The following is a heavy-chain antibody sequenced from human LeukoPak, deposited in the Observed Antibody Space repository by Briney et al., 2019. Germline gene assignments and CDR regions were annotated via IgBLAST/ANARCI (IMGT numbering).Heavy chain of an antibody. Sequence: ASVKVFCKASGGTFSSYAISWVRHAPAQGLEGMGSIIPILGIANYAQKFQGRVTITADKSTSTAYMELRSLRSEDTAVYYCARDNRVTMVRGDFDYWGQGTLVTVSS. D-gene: IGHD3-10*01. CDR2: IIPILGIA. J-gene: IGHJ4*02. CDR3: ARDNRVTMVRGDFDY. CDR1: GGTFSSYA. V-gene: IGHV1-69*04.